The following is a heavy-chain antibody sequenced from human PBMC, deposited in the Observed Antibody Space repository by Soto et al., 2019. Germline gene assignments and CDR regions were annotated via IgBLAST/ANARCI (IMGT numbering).Heavy chain of an antibody. CDR3: ARLTVARGGYYYYYGMDV. CDR1: GGTFSSYA. Sequence: GASVKVSCKASGGTFSSYAISWVRQAPGQGLEWMGGIIPIFGTANYAQKFQGRVTITADKSTSTAYMELSSLRSEDTAVYYCARLTVARGGYYYYYGMDVWGQGTTVTVS. D-gene: IGHD4-17*01. V-gene: IGHV1-69*06. J-gene: IGHJ6*02. CDR2: IIPIFGTA.